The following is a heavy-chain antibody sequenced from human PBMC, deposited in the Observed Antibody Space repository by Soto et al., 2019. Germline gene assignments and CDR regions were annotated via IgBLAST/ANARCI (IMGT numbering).Heavy chain of an antibody. CDR2: ISYDRSNK. CDR3: AKAGGKVSTPFDP. Sequence: GGSLRLSCAVSGFTFRNYGMHWVRQAPGKGLEWVAVISYDRSNKYYADSVKGRFTISTDNSKNMLYLQMNSLRVDDTAVYYCAKAGGKVSTPFDPWGQGTLVTVSS. CDR1: GFTFRNYG. D-gene: IGHD2-8*01. V-gene: IGHV3-30*18. J-gene: IGHJ5*02.